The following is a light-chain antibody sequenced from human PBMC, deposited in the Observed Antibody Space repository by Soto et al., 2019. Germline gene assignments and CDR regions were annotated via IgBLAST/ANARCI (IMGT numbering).Light chain of an antibody. CDR2: GAS. V-gene: IGKV3-15*01. Sequence: EIVMTQSPATLSVSPGERATLSCRASQSVSSNLAWYQQKPGQAPRLLIYGASTRATGIPARFSGSGSGTEFTLTISSLQSEDCAGYYCQQYNNWPPVTCGQGTKVEIK. CDR1: QSVSSN. CDR3: QQYNNWPPVT. J-gene: IGKJ1*01.